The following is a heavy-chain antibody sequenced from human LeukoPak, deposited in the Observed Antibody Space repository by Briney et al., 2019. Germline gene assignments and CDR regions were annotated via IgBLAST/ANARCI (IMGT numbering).Heavy chain of an antibody. D-gene: IGHD3-22*01. CDR3: ARDLDDSSGYYAGH. V-gene: IGHV4-39*07. J-gene: IGHJ4*02. CDR2: IYYSGST. CDR1: GGSISSSSYY. Sequence: SETLSLTCTVSGGSISSSSYYWGWIRQPPGKGLEWIGSIYYSGSTYYNPSLKSRVTISVDTSKNQFSLKLSSVTAADTAVYYCARDLDDSSGYYAGHWGQGTLVTVSS.